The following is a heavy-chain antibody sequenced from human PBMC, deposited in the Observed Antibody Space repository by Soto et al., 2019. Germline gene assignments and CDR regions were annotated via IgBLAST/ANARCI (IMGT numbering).Heavy chain of an antibody. J-gene: IGHJ6*02. CDR2: ISSSSSYI. D-gene: IGHD3-10*01. CDR1: GFTFSSYS. Sequence: GGSLRLSCAASGFTFSSYSMNWVRQAPGKGLEWVSSISSSSSYIYYADSVKGRFTISRDNAKNSLYLQMNSLRAEDTAVYYCARRPNRGVIPERYYYYGMDVWGQGTTVTVSS. CDR3: ARRPNRGVIPERYYYYGMDV. V-gene: IGHV3-21*01.